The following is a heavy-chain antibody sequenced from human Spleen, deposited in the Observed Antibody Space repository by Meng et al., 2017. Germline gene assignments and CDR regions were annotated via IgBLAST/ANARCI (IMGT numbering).Heavy chain of an antibody. CDR1: GGSISSGGYY. Sequence: QVQLQQWGAGLVKPSQTLSLTGTVSGGSISSGGYYWSWIRQHPGKGLEWIGYIYYSGSTYYNPSLKSLVTISVDTSKNQFSLKLSSVTAADTAVYYCARSAYAINNWFDPWGQGTLVTVSS. CDR3: ARSAYAINNWFDP. D-gene: IGHD3-9*01. J-gene: IGHJ5*02. V-gene: IGHV4-31*01. CDR2: IYYSGST.